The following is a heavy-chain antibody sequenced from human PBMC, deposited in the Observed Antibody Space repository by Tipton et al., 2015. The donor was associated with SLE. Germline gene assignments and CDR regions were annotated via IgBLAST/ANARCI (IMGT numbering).Heavy chain of an antibody. D-gene: IGHD3-10*01. J-gene: IGHJ1*01. V-gene: IGHV6-1*01. CDR2: TYYRSKWYN. Sequence: GLVKPSQTLSLTCAISGDSVSSNSAAWNWIRQSPSRGLEWLGRTYYRSKWYNDYAVSVKSRITINPDTSKNQFSLQLNSVTAADTAVYYCARAQAYYGSGTQYFQHWGQGTLVTVSS. CDR1: GDSVSSNSAA. CDR3: ARAQAYYGSGTQYFQH.